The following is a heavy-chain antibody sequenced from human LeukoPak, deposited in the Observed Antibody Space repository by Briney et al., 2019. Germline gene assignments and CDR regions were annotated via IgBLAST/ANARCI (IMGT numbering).Heavy chain of an antibody. CDR2: INPSGGVT. CDR3: ARDQDCDY. V-gene: IGHV1-46*01. Sequence: ASVKVSCKASGYTFTNYYIHWVRQAPGQGPEWMGLINPSGGVTTYAQKFQGRVTMTRDTSTSTVYMELSSLRSEDTAMYYCARDQDCDYWGQGTLVTVSS. J-gene: IGHJ4*02. CDR1: GYTFTNYY.